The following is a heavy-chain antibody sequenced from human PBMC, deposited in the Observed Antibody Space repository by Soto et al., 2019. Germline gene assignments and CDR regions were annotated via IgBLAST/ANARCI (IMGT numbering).Heavy chain of an antibody. Sequence: SETLSLTCTVSGGSTSSSSYYWGWIRQPPGKGLEWIGSIYYSWSTYYNPSLKSRVTISVDTSKNQFSLKLSSVTAADTAVYYCARHASDPWDYCTNGVCYRGLWFDPWGQGTLVTVSS. D-gene: IGHD2-8*01. CDR3: ARHASDPWDYCTNGVCYRGLWFDP. J-gene: IGHJ5*02. CDR1: GGSTSSSSYY. CDR2: IYYSWST. V-gene: IGHV4-39*01.